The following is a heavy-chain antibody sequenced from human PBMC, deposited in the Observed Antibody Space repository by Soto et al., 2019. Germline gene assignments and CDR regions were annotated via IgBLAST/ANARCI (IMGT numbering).Heavy chain of an antibody. CDR3: ARHITPWKPAEYGMDV. D-gene: IGHD1-1*01. J-gene: IGHJ6*02. CDR2: IYPGDSDT. V-gene: IGHV5-51*01. CDR1: GYSCTSYW. Sequence: XESLKVSCKCSGYSCTSYWIGWVRQMPGKGLEWMGIIYPGDSDTRYSPSFQGQVTISADKSISTAYLQWSSLKASDTAMYYCARHITPWKPAEYGMDVWGQGTTVTVSS.